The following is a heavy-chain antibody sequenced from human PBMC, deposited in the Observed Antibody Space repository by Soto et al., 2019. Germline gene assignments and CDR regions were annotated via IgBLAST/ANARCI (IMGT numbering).Heavy chain of an antibody. CDR2: IYYSGST. CDR1: GGSISSGGYY. CDR3: AASKRFLEWLSTLAAFDI. V-gene: IGHV4-31*03. Sequence: QVQLQESGPGLVKPSQTLSLTCTVSGGSISSGGYYWSWIRQHPGKGLEWIGYIYYSGSTYYNPSRKSRVTISADTSKNQFSLKLSSVTVADTAVYYCAASKRFLEWLSTLAAFDIWGQGTMVTVSS. J-gene: IGHJ3*02. D-gene: IGHD3-3*01.